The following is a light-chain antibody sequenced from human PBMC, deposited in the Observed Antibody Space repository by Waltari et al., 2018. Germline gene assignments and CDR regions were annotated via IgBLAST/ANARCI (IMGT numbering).Light chain of an antibody. J-gene: IGLJ3*02. CDR2: EDN. CDR3: QSYDSSSWV. V-gene: IGLV6-57*03. CDR1: SGSSND. Sequence: NFILTQPHSVSESPGKTVTISCTRNSGSSNDVHWYQQRPGSAPTTLIYEDNQRPSGVPERFSGSIDRSSKFASLTISGLKTEDEADYYCQSYDSSSWVFGGGTRLTVL.